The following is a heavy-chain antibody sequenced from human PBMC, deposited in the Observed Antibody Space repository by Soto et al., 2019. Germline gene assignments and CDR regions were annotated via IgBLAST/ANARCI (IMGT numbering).Heavy chain of an antibody. CDR3: ARDPGCSSTSCYGHY. CDR1: GFTFGSYW. CDR2: IKKKGSEK. V-gene: IGHV3-7*04. D-gene: IGHD2-2*01. Sequence: GGSLRLSCAASGFTFGSYWLSWVRQAPGKGLEWVANIKKKGSEKFYVDSVEGRFTISRDNAKNSLYLQMNSLRAEDTAVYYCARDPGCSSTSCYGHYWGQGTLVTVSS. J-gene: IGHJ4*02.